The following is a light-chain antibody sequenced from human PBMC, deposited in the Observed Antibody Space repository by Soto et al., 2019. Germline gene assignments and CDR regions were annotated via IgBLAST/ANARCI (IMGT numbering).Light chain of an antibody. CDR3: QESHSPPFT. CDR1: QDIASY. V-gene: IGKV1-39*01. CDR2: TAS. Sequence: DIQMTQSPSSLSASVGDRVTITCRASQDIASYLNWYQQKPGKAPRLLIYTASTLQAGVPLRFSGSGSGTEFSLTISSLQPEDFASYFCQESHSPPFTFGQGTKLEIK. J-gene: IGKJ2*01.